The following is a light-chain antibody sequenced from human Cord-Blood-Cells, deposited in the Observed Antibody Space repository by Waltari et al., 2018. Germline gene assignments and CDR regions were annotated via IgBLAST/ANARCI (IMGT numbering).Light chain of an antibody. Sequence: EIVLTQSPGTLSLSPGERATISCRASQSVSRSYLAWYQQKPGQAPRLLIYGASSRATGIPDRFSGSGSGTDFTLTISRLEPEDFAVYYWQQYGSSPRTFGQGTKVEIK. J-gene: IGKJ1*01. V-gene: IGKV3-20*01. CDR1: QSVSRSY. CDR3: QQYGSSPRT. CDR2: GAS.